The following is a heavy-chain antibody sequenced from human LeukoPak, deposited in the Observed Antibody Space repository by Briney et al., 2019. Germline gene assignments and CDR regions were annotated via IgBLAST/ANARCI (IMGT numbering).Heavy chain of an antibody. J-gene: IGHJ4*02. CDR3: AKGGKWDVTPFDY. CDR2: ISGGGGST. D-gene: IGHD1-26*01. CDR1: GFTFTSYS. Sequence: QAGGSLRLSCAASGFTFTSYSMNWVRQAPGKGLEWVSTISGGGGSTYYADSVKGRFTISRDNSKNTLYLQMNSLRAEDTAVYYCAKGGKWDVTPFDYWGQGTLVTVSS. V-gene: IGHV3-23*01.